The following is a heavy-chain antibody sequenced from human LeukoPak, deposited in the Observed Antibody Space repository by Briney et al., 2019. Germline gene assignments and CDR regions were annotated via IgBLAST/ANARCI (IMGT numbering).Heavy chain of an antibody. CDR3: ARARKRPTLRYGDSKGDRFDP. CDR2: IYYSGST. J-gene: IGHJ5*02. D-gene: IGHD4-17*01. CDR1: GGSISSSTYY. Sequence: PSETLSLTCTVSGGSISSSTYYWGWIRQPPGKGLEWIGSIYYSGSTYYNPSLKSRVTISVDTSKNQFSLKLSSVTAADTAVYYCARARKRPTLRYGDSKGDRFDPWGQGTLVTVSS. V-gene: IGHV4-39*07.